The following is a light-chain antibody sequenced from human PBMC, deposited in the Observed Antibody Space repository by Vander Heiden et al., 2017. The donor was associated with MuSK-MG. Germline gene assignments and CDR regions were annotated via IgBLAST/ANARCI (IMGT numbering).Light chain of an antibody. CDR3: SSYTRSNTWV. Sequence: QSALTQPASVSGSPGQSLTISCTGTSSDVGGYNYVSWYQQHPGKAPKVMIYEVSNRPSGVSNRFSGSKSGNTASLTISGLQAEDEADYYCSSYTRSNTWVFGGRTKVTVL. CDR1: SSDVGGYNY. CDR2: EVS. J-gene: IGLJ3*02. V-gene: IGLV2-14*01.